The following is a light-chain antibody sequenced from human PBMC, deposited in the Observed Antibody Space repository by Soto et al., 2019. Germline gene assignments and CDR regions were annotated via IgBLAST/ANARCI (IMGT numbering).Light chain of an antibody. CDR3: QQRNNWPPIT. J-gene: IGKJ5*01. Sequence: ENVFTQSPATLSLSPGERATLSCRASQSIYINLAWYQQKPAQAPRLLIHDASTRATGIPARFSGSGSETDFTLTITSLEPEDFSVYYGQQRNNWPPITFGQGTRLENK. CDR1: QSIYIN. CDR2: DAS. V-gene: IGKV3-11*01.